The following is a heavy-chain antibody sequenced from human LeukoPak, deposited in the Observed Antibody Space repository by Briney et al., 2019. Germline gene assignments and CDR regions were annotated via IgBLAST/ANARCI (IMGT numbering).Heavy chain of an antibody. V-gene: IGHV3-30-3*01. D-gene: IGHD6-13*01. Sequence: PGRSLRLSCAASGFSFSNYPMHWVRQAPGKGLEWVAVISNDGNDKHNADSVKGRFTISRDNPKSTLYLQMNSLRAEDTAMYYCARDLTIAAANYYFDNWGQGTLVTVSS. J-gene: IGHJ4*02. CDR1: GFSFSNYP. CDR2: ISNDGNDK. CDR3: ARDLTIAAANYYFDN.